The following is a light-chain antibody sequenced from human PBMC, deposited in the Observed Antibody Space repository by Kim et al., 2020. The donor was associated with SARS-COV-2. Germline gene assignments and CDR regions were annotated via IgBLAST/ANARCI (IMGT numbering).Light chain of an antibody. J-gene: IGLJ2*01. V-gene: IGLV2-14*04. CDR1: GRAVGGYRH. Sequence: GLSIPLSCTGSGRAVGGYRHVSWHQQYPGKAPKIMIYDVTERPSGVSNRFSGSKSGNTASLTISGLQAEDEADYYCSSYTSTNTLVFGGGTQLTVL. CDR2: DVT. CDR3: SSYTSTNTLV.